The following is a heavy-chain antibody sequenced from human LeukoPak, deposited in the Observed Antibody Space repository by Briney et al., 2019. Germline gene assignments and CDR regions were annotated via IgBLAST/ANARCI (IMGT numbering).Heavy chain of an antibody. CDR3: AELGITMIGGV. CDR2: INSDGSIT. V-gene: IGHV3-74*01. D-gene: IGHD3-10*02. Sequence: GGSLRLSCVTSGFTFSSHWMHWVRQAPGKGLLWVSRINSDGSITTYADSVKGRFTISRDNAKNSLYLQMNSLRAEDTAVYYCAELGITMIGGVWGKGTTVTISS. J-gene: IGHJ6*04. CDR1: GFTFSSHW.